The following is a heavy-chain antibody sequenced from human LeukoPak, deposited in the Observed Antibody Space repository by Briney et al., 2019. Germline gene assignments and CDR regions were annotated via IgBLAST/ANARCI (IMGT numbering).Heavy chain of an antibody. J-gene: IGHJ4*02. D-gene: IGHD6-19*01. CDR2: IYYSGST. CDR1: GGSISSSSYY. CDR3: ARQRAYSSGWYDY. Sequence: SETLSLTCTVSGGSISSSSYYWGWIRQPPGKGLEWIGGIYYSGSTYYNPSLKSRVTISVDTSKNQFSLKLSSVTAADTAVYYCARQRAYSSGWYDYWGQGTLVTVSS. V-gene: IGHV4-39*01.